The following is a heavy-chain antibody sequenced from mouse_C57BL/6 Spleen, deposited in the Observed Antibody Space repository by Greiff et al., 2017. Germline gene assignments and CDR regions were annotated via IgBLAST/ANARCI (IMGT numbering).Heavy chain of an antibody. D-gene: IGHD1-1*01. CDR3: GRDYYGSSYWYFDV. V-gene: IGHV1-82*01. J-gene: IGHJ1*03. Sequence: VQLQQSGPELVKPGASVKISCKASGYAFSSSWMNWVKQRPGKGLEWIGRIYPGDGDTNYNGKFKGKATLTADKSSSTAYLQLSSLPSEDSAVYFCGRDYYGSSYWYFDVWGTGTTVTVSS. CDR2: IYPGDGDT. CDR1: GYAFSSSW.